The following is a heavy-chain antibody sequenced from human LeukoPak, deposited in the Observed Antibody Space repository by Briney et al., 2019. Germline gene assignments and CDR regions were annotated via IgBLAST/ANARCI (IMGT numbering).Heavy chain of an antibody. CDR2: ISYDGSNK. Sequence: GGSLRLSCAASGFTFSSYGMHWVRQAPGKGLEWVAVISYDGSNKYYADSVKGRFTISRDNSKNTLYLQMNSLRAEDTAVYYCAKLNAAAGPYYFDYWGQGTLVTVST. CDR3: AKLNAAAGPYYFDY. J-gene: IGHJ4*02. CDR1: GFTFSSYG. V-gene: IGHV3-30*18. D-gene: IGHD6-13*01.